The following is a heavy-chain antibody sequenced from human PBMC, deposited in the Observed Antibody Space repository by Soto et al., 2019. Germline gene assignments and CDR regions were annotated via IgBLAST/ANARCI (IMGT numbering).Heavy chain of an antibody. CDR3: ARGIHTYYYYKDV. CDR2: IYYSGST. CDR1: GCSIGSYY. Sequence: SETLSLTCTVSGCSIGSYYWSWIRQPPGKGLEWIGYIYYSGSTNYNPSLKSRVTISVDTSKNQFSLKLSSVTAADTAVYYCARGIHTYYYYKDVWGKGTTVTVSS. J-gene: IGHJ6*03. V-gene: IGHV4-59*01.